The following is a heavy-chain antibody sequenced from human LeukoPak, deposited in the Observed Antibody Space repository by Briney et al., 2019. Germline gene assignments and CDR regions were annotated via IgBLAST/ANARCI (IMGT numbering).Heavy chain of an antibody. CDR3: ARPSGTWGAFDI. V-gene: IGHV3-33*01. CDR1: GFTFTSYG. CDR2: TWNDGSNK. Sequence: GGSLRLSCAASGFTFTSYGMHWVRQAPGKGLEWVAVTWNDGSNKYYADSVKGRFTISRDNSKNTLYLQMNSLRVEDMAVYYCARPSGTWGAFDIWGQGTMVTVSS. J-gene: IGHJ3*02. D-gene: IGHD1-7*01.